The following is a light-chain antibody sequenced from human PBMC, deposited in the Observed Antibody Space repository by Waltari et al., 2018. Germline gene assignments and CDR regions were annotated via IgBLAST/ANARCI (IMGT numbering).Light chain of an antibody. Sequence: SYDLTQSPSVSVSPGQTASITCSGDKLGDKVASWYQHKPGQSPSLVIYQNDKRPSGIPGRFSGSSSGNIATLTISGTQAMDEAGYYCQAWDSGSVIFGGGTKLTVL. CDR2: QND. V-gene: IGLV3-1*01. J-gene: IGLJ2*01. CDR3: QAWDSGSVI. CDR1: KLGDKV.